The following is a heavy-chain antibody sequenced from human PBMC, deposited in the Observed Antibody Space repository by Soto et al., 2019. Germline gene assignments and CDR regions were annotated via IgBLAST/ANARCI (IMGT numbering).Heavy chain of an antibody. Sequence: GGSLRLSCAASGFTFSSYAMSWVRQAPGKGLEWVSAISGSGGSTYYADSVKGRFTISRDNSKNTLYLQMNSLRAEDTAVYYCAKDVRDSRLTGYSSSRISGSYYNYWGQGTLVTVSS. CDR3: AKDVRDSRLTGYSSSRISGSYYNY. J-gene: IGHJ4*02. CDR1: GFTFSSYA. CDR2: ISGSGGST. D-gene: IGHD1-26*01. V-gene: IGHV3-23*01.